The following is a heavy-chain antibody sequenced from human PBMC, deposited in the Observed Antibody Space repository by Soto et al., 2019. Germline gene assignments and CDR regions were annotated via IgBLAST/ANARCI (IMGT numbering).Heavy chain of an antibody. J-gene: IGHJ3*02. V-gene: IGHV3-21*01. CDR1: GFTFSSYS. CDR2: ISSSSSYI. CDR3: ARDLVLAAGHDAFDI. Sequence: GESLKISCAASGFTFSSYSMNWVRQAPGKGLEWVSSISSSSSYIYYADSVKGRFTISRDNAKNSLYLQMNSLRAEDRAVYYCARDLVLAAGHDAFDIWGQGTMVTVSS. D-gene: IGHD6-13*01.